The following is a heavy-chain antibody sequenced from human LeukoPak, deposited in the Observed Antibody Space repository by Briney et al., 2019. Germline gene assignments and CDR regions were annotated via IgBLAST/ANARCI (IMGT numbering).Heavy chain of an antibody. CDR1: GFTFSSYG. V-gene: IGHV3-30*02. J-gene: IGHJ4*02. Sequence: GGSLRLSCAACGFTFSSYGMHWLRQAPGKGLEWVAFIRYDGSNKYYADSVKGRFTISRYNSKNTLYLQMNSLRPEDTAVYYCAKDGDVEQWLVRAFDYWGQGTLITVSS. D-gene: IGHD6-19*01. CDR2: IRYDGSNK. CDR3: AKDGDVEQWLVRAFDY.